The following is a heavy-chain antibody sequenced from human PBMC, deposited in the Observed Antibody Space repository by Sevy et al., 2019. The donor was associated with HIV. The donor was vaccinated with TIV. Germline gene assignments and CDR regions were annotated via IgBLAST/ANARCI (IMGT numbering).Heavy chain of an antibody. CDR1: GASISSSGYY. V-gene: IGHV4-39*01. CDR3: AGPILTYNSRWSYYDY. Sequence: SETLSLTCTVSGASISSSGYYWGLIRQPPGKGLEWIASIRYSGETFYNPSLKSRVTISADTSKNQFSLQLTSVTAADTAIYFCAGPILTYNSRWSYYDYWGQGTVVTVSS. CDR2: IRYSGET. D-gene: IGHD3-3*01. J-gene: IGHJ4*02.